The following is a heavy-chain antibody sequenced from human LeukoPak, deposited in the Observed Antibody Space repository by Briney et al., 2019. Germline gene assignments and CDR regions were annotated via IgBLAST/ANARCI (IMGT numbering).Heavy chain of an antibody. CDR3: ARVPITIFGVVPYWYFDL. J-gene: IGHJ2*01. CDR2: IIPIFGTA. V-gene: IGHV1-69*05. D-gene: IGHD3-3*01. Sequence: ASVKVSCKASGGTFSSYAISWVRQAPGQGLEWMGGIIPIFGTANYAQKFQGRVTITTDESTSTAYMELSSLRSEDTAVYYCARVPITIFGVVPYWYFDLWGRGTLVTVSS. CDR1: GGTFSSYA.